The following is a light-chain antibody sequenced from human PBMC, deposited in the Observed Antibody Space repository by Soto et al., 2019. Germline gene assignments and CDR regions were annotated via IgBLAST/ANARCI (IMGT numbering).Light chain of an antibody. V-gene: IGKV1-5*01. CDR2: DAS. Sequence: DIQMTQSPSTLSASVGDRVTITCRASQSISSWLAWYQQKPGKAPKLLIYDASSLESGVPSRFSGSGSGTEFTLYISSLQPDDFATYYCQQYNIPYTFGQGTKLEIK. CDR3: QQYNIPYT. CDR1: QSISSW. J-gene: IGKJ2*01.